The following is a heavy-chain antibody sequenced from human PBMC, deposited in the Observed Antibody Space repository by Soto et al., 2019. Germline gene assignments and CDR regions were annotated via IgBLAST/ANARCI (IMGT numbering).Heavy chain of an antibody. CDR3: ARDGYSSGWYGGHNWFDP. CDR1: GGSISSYF. Sequence: PSETLSLTCTVSGGSISSYFWSWIRQPPGKGLEWIGYIYYTGSTNYNPSLKSRVTISVDTSKNQFSLKLSSVTAADTAVYYCARDGYSSGWYGGHNWFDPWGQGTLVTVSS. J-gene: IGHJ5*02. V-gene: IGHV4-59*01. CDR2: IYYTGST. D-gene: IGHD6-19*01.